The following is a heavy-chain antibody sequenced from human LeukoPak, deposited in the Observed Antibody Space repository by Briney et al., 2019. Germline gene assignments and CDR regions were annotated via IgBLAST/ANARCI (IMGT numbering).Heavy chain of an antibody. V-gene: IGHV3-23*01. J-gene: IGHJ4*02. Sequence: PGGSLRLSCAASGFTFSSYAMSWVRQAPGKGLEWVSAISGSGGSTYYADSVKGRFTISRDNSKNTLYLQMNSLRAEDTAVYYCAKDRPPQAAGSHYFDYWGQGTLVTVSS. CDR2: ISGSGGST. CDR1: GFTFSSYA. D-gene: IGHD6-13*01. CDR3: AKDRPPQAAGSHYFDY.